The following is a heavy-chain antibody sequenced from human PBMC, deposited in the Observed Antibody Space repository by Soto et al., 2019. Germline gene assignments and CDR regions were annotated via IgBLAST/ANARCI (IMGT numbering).Heavy chain of an antibody. D-gene: IGHD3-16*01. CDR2: IIPVFGTT. CDR1: GGLFSSFA. Sequence: ASVKVSCKDSGGLFSSFAISWVRQAPGQGLEWLGGIIPVFGTTNYAEKFQDRVTITADESTNTAYMELSSLTSGDTAMYYCARGGGPYVWFNEFWGQGTLVTVSS. J-gene: IGHJ4*02. V-gene: IGHV1-69*13. CDR3: ARGGGPYVWFNEF.